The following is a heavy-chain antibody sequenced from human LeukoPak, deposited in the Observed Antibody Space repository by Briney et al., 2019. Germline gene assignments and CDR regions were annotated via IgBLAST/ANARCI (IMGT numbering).Heavy chain of an antibody. CDR2: IYYSGST. CDR1: GGSISSGGYY. V-gene: IGHV4-61*08. Sequence: SETLSLTCTVSGGSISSGGYYWSWIRQHPGKGLEWIGYIYYSGSTNYNPSLKSRVTISVDTSKNQFSLKLSSVTAADTAVYYCANTAFGWFDPWGQGTLVTVSS. D-gene: IGHD5-18*01. J-gene: IGHJ5*02. CDR3: ANTAFGWFDP.